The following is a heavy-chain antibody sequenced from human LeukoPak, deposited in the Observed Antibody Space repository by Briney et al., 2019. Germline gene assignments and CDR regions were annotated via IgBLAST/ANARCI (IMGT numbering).Heavy chain of an antibody. CDR1: GFTFSSYS. CDR2: ISSSSTYI. V-gene: IGHV3-21*04. D-gene: IGHD3-22*01. J-gene: IGHJ6*02. CDR3: AREDVVVIRDGPPYYYYYGMDV. Sequence: PGGSLRLSCAASGFTFSSYSMNWVRQAPGKGLEWVSSISSSSTYIYYADSVKGRFTVSRDNAKNSLYLQMNSLRAEDTAVYYCAREDVVVIRDGPPYYYYYGMDVWGQGTTVTVSS.